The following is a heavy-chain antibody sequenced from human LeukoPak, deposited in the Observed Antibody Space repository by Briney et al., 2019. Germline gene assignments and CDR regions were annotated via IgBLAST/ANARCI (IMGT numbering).Heavy chain of an antibody. Sequence: GGSLRLSCAASGFTFSRYSMNWVRQAPGKGLEWVSSISISSNYKYYPDSLKGRFTISRDNAKNSLYLQMNSLRAEDTAVYYCARDPYSGSYGDYYYYYMDVWGKGTTVTISS. J-gene: IGHJ6*03. CDR3: ARDPYSGSYGDYYYYYMDV. CDR1: GFTFSRYS. CDR2: ISISSNYK. D-gene: IGHD1-26*01. V-gene: IGHV3-21*01.